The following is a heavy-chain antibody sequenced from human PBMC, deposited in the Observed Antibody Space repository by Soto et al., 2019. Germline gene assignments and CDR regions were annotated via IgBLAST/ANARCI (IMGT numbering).Heavy chain of an antibody. CDR3: AALEVRSLLWPD. CDR1: GGTFSSYA. Sequence: QVQLVQSGAEVKKPGSSVKVSCKASGGTFSSYAISWVRQAPGQGLEWMGGIIPIFGTANYAQKFQGRVTITADESTSTAYMELSSLRCEDTAGYYCAALEVRSLLWPDWGQGTLVTVSS. D-gene: IGHD2-2*01. CDR2: IIPIFGTA. J-gene: IGHJ4*02. V-gene: IGHV1-69*12.